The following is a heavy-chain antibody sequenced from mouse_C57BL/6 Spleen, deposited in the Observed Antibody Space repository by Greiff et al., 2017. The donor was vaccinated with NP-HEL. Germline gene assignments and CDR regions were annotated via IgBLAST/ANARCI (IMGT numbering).Heavy chain of an antibody. Sequence: VQLQQSGPELVKPGASVKMSCKASGYTFTDYNMHWVKQSHGKSLEWIGYINPNNGGTSYNQKFKGKATLTVNKSSSTAYMELRSLTSEDSAVYYCARGQLRLHYFDYWGQGTTLTVSS. D-gene: IGHD3-2*02. CDR3: ARGQLRLHYFDY. CDR1: GYTFTDYN. J-gene: IGHJ2*01. CDR2: INPNNGGT. V-gene: IGHV1-22*01.